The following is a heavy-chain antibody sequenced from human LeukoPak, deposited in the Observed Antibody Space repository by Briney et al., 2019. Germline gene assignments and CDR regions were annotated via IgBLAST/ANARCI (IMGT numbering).Heavy chain of an antibody. CDR2: ISSNTGNT. J-gene: IGHJ4*02. D-gene: IGHD1-26*01. CDR1: GFTFSGYA. CDR3: ARLVGASPLDY. Sequence: GGSLRLSCAASGFTFSGYAMYWVRQAPRKGLEWVSEISSNTGNTYYADSVKGRFAISRDNSKNTLFLQMHSLRAEDTAIYYCARLVGASPLDYWGQGTLVTVSS. V-gene: IGHV3-23*01.